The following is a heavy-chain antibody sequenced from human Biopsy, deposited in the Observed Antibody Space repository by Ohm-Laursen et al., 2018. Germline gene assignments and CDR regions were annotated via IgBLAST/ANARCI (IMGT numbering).Heavy chain of an antibody. CDR3: TRAGGGKIYGL. D-gene: IGHD3-16*01. V-gene: IGHV4-31*03. CDR1: GVSINTGGYY. CDR2: IRYSGNT. Sequence: TLSLTCTVSGVSINTGGYYWTWIRQHPGTGLEWIGYIRYSGNTLYNPSLKSRLTISVDTSRNQFPLKLTSVTAADTALYYWTRAGGGKIYGLWGQGTLVTVSS. J-gene: IGHJ4*02.